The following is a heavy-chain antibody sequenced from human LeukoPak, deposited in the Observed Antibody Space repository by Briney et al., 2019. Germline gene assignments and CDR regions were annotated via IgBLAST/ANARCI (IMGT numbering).Heavy chain of an antibody. Sequence: GGSLRLSCAASGFTFSSHGMHWVRQALGKGLEWVAFIWYNGGNKYYADSVKGRFTISRDNSKNTLYLQMNSLRAEDTAVYYCARDRSQSGKIAAAATVYWGQGTLVTVSS. CDR1: GFTFSSHG. CDR3: ARDRSQSGKIAAAATVY. CDR2: IWYNGGNK. D-gene: IGHD6-13*01. V-gene: IGHV3-30*02. J-gene: IGHJ4*02.